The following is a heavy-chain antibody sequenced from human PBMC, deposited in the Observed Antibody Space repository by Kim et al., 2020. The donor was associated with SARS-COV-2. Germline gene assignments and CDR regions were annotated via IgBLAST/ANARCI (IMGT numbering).Heavy chain of an antibody. Sequence: GGSLRLSCAASGFTFSNYAMNWVRQAPGKGLEWVSAISGSGGSTYYADSVKGRFTISRDNSKNTLYLQVNSLRAEDTAVYYCAKDGVLNNYYYYYMDVWGKGTTVTVSS. V-gene: IGHV3-23*01. CDR2: ISGSGGST. CDR3: AKDGVLNNYYYYYMDV. D-gene: IGHD3-3*01. CDR1: GFTFSNYA. J-gene: IGHJ6*03.